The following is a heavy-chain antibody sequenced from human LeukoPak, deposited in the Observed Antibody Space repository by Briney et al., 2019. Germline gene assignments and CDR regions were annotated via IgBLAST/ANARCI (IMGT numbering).Heavy chain of an antibody. D-gene: IGHD5-24*01. CDR3: ARDSRQMSYYYYGMDV. Sequence: PGGSLRLSCAASGFTFSSYAMSWVRQAPGKGLEWVSAISGSGGSTYYADSVKGRFTISRDNSKNTLYLQMNSLRAEDTAVYYCARDSRQMSYYYYGMDVWGKGTTVTVSS. V-gene: IGHV3-23*01. J-gene: IGHJ6*04. CDR2: ISGSGGST. CDR1: GFTFSSYA.